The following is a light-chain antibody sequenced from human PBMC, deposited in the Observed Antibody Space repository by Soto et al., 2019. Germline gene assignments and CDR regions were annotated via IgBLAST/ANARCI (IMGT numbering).Light chain of an antibody. Sequence: EIVMTQSPATLSVSPGERATLSCRASRSVSINLAWYQQRPGQAPRLLIYGASSRATGIPDRFSGSGSGTEFTLTISRLEPEDFAVYYCQQYGSSSWTFGQGTKVDI. CDR1: RSVSIN. V-gene: IGKV3-20*01. CDR2: GAS. J-gene: IGKJ1*01. CDR3: QQYGSSSWT.